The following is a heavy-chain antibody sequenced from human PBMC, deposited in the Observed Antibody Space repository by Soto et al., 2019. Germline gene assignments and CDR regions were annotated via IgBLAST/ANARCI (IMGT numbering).Heavy chain of an antibody. V-gene: IGHV1-69*13. CDR3: AREGYCSGGSCYVRSFDP. Sequence: SVKVSCKASGGSFSSYAISWVRQAPGQGLEWMGGIIPIFGTANYAQKFQGRVTITADESTSTAYMELSSLRSEDTAVYYCAREGYCSGGSCYVRSFDPWGQGTLVTVSS. CDR2: IIPIFGTA. CDR1: GGSFSSYA. J-gene: IGHJ5*02. D-gene: IGHD2-15*01.